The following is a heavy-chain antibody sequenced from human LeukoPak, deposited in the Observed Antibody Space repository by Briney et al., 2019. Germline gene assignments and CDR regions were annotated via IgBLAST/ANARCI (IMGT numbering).Heavy chain of an antibody. CDR2: INHSGST. D-gene: IGHD2-2*01. V-gene: IGHV4-34*01. CDR3: AREGKDIVVVPAAMRYYYYMDV. CDR1: GGSISSYY. Sequence: SETLSLTCTVSGGSISSYYWSWIRQPPGKGLEWIGEINHSGSTNYNPSLKSRVTISVDTSKNQFSLKLSSVTAADTAVYYCAREGKDIVVVPAAMRYYYYMDVWGKGTTVTISS. J-gene: IGHJ6*03.